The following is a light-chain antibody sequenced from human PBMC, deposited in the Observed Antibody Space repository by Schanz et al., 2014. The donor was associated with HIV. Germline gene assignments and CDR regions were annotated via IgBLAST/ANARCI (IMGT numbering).Light chain of an antibody. Sequence: IQMTQSPATLYASVGDRVTITCRTSQSIGNSLAWLQQKPGRAPKVLIYKASTLESGVPSTFRGSGPGTDFTLTIISLQPDDFATYYCQHYYSYPYTFGQGTEVEIK. V-gene: IGKV1-5*03. J-gene: IGKJ2*01. CDR1: QSIGNS. CDR3: QHYYSYPYT. CDR2: KAS.